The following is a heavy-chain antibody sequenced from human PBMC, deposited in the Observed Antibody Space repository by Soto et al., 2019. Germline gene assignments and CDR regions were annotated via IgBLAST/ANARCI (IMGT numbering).Heavy chain of an antibody. CDR1: GFTFSSYA. D-gene: IGHD2-2*01. Sequence: SLRLSCAASGFTFSSYAMSWVRQAPGKGLKWVSAISGSGGSTYYADSVKGRFTISRDNSKNTLYLQMNSLRAEDTAVYYCAREAIVVVPAAMVSSYYYYYGMDVWGQGTTVTVSS. CDR3: AREAIVVVPAAMVSSYYYYYGMDV. V-gene: IGHV3-23*01. J-gene: IGHJ6*02. CDR2: ISGSGGST.